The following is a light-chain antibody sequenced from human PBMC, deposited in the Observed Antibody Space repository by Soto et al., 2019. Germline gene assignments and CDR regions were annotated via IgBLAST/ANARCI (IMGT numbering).Light chain of an antibody. CDR1: QSINW. Sequence: DIPVAQSPSTLSASVEDRITITCRATQSINWLAWYQQKPGKAPKLLIFEASRLESGVPSRFSGSGSGTEFTLTISSLQPDDFGTYYCQHYDTYSPMWTFGQGTKVDVK. J-gene: IGKJ1*01. V-gene: IGKV1-5*03. CDR2: EAS. CDR3: QHYDTYSPMWT.